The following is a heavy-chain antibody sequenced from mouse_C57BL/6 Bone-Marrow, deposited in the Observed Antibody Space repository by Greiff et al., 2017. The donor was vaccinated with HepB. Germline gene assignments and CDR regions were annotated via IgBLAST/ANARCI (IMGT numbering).Heavy chain of an antibody. CDR3: AISCHPHYDYDVNYFDY. V-gene: IGHV1-69*01. CDR1: GYTFTSYW. CDR2: IDPSDSYT. Sequence: QVQLQQPGAELVMPGASVKLSCKASGYTFTSYWMHWVKQRPGQGLEWIGEIDPSDSYTNYNQKFKGKSTLTVDKSSSTAYMQLSILTSEDSAVYYCAISCHPHYDYDVNYFDYWGQGTTLTVSS. J-gene: IGHJ2*01. D-gene: IGHD2-4*01.